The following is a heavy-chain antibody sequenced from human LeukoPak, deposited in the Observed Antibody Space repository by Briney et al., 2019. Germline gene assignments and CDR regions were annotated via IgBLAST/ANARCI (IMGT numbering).Heavy chain of an antibody. CDR2: FDPEDGET. CDR3: ATDAGGYSGRYSSYYYYMDV. Sequence: GASVKVSCKVSGYTLTELSMHWVRQAPGKGLEWMGGFDPEDGETIYAQKFQGRVTMTEDTSTDTAYMELSSLGSEDTAVYYCATDAGGYSGRYSSYYYYMDVWGKGTTVTVSS. D-gene: IGHD1-26*01. J-gene: IGHJ6*03. V-gene: IGHV1-24*01. CDR1: GYTLTELS.